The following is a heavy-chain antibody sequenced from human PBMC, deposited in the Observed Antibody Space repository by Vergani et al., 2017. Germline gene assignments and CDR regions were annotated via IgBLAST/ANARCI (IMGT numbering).Heavy chain of an antibody. D-gene: IGHD2/OR15-2a*01. CDR1: GFTFSSYW. CDR3: ARELLSWFDP. J-gene: IGHJ5*02. CDR2: ISSSGSTI. V-gene: IGHV3-48*04. Sequence: VQLVESGGGVVQPGRSLRLSCAASGFTFSSYWMNWVRQAPGKGLEWVSYISSSGSTIYYADSVKGRFTISRDNAKNSLYLQMNSLRAEDTAVYYCARELLSWFDPWGQGTLVTVSS.